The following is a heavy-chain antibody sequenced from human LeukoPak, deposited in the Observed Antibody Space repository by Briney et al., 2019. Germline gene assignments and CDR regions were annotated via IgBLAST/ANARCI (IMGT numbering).Heavy chain of an antibody. D-gene: IGHD2-21*01. Sequence: PGGSLRLSCAASGFTFRNYVIHWVRQAPGKGLEWVAVTSSDLNVKLYADSVKGRFTISRDNSRSTLYLQMNSLRPEDTAIYYCAKAHHTSVVSTSIDYWGQGTLVTVSS. V-gene: IGHV3-30*18. CDR2: TSSDLNVK. CDR3: AKAHHTSVVSTSIDY. CDR1: GFTFRNYV. J-gene: IGHJ4*02.